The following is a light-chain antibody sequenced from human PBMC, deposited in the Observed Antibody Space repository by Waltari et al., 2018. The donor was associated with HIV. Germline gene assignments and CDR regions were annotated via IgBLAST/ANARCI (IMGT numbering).Light chain of an antibody. CDR2: KDS. CDR3: QSVDSDSSYWV. Sequence: SYALTHPPSVSVSPGQTARLTCPGNALPQQYASWSPQKPGPSPLVIMYKDSERPSGIPERFSGSSSGTIVTLTISGVQAEDEDDYDCQSVDSDSSYWVFGGGTKVTVL. J-gene: IGLJ3*02. V-gene: IGLV3-25*03. CDR1: ALPQQY.